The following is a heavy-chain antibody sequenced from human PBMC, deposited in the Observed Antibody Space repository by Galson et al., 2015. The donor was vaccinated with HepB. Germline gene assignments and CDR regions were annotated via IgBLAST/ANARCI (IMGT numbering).Heavy chain of an antibody. CDR3: ARHHQWLLTGDY. Sequence: QSGAEVKKPGESLKISCKGSGYNFATHWIGWVRQMPGKGLEWVGIIYPAYSDARYSPSFQGQVTISADKSISTAYLQWSSLKASDTAMYYCARHHQWLLTGDYWGQGTLVTVSP. V-gene: IGHV5-51*01. CDR2: IYPAYSDA. J-gene: IGHJ4*02. D-gene: IGHD6-19*01. CDR1: GYNFATHW.